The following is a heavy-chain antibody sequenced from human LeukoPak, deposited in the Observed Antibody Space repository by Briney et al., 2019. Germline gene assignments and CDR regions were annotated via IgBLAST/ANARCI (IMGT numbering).Heavy chain of an antibody. CDR3: AIGEFGASD. CDR1: GGSFSGYY. CDR2: INHSGST. D-gene: IGHD3-16*01. V-gene: IGHV4-34*01. Sequence: SETLSLTCAVYGGSFSGYYWSWIRQPPGKGLEWIGEINHSGSTNYNPTLKSRVTISVDTSKNQFSLKLSSVTAADTAVYYCAIGEFGASDWGQGTLVTVSS. J-gene: IGHJ4*02.